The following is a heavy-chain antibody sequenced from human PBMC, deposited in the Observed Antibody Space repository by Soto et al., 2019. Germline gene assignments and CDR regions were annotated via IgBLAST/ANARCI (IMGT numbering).Heavy chain of an antibody. CDR3: ARPSSVDPYYYYGMDV. CDR2: IIPIFGTA. CDR1: GGTFSSYA. J-gene: IGHJ6*02. Sequence: ASVKVSCKASGGTFSSYAISWVRQAPGQGLEWMGGIIPIFGTANYAQKFQGRVTITADESTSTAYMELSSLRSEDTAVYYCARPSSVDPYYYYGMDVWGQGTTVTVSS. V-gene: IGHV1-69*13. D-gene: IGHD5-12*01.